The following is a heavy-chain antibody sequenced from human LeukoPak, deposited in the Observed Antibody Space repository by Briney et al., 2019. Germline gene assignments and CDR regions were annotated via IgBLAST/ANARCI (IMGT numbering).Heavy chain of an antibody. Sequence: GESLKISCKGSGYSFTNYWIAWVRQMPEKGLEWMGIIYPADSDIRCSPSFQGQVTISADKSISTVYLQWSSLKASDTAMYYCARQEYCSGGSCYTWFDPWGQGTLVTVSS. D-gene: IGHD2-15*01. V-gene: IGHV5-51*01. CDR3: ARQEYCSGGSCYTWFDP. J-gene: IGHJ5*02. CDR1: GYSFTNYW. CDR2: IYPADSDI.